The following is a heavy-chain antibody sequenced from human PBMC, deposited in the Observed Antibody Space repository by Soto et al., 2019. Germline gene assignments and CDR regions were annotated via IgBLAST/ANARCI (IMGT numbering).Heavy chain of an antibody. CDR2: INAGNGNT. CDR1: GYTFTSYA. J-gene: IGHJ4*02. D-gene: IGHD2-21*02. Sequence: QVQLVQSGAEVKKPGASVKVSCKASGYTFTSYAMHWVRQAPGQRLEWMGWINAGNGNTKYSQKFQGRVTITRDTSASTAYMELSSLRSEDTAVYYCARGGVAYCGGDCYSLGYWGQGTLVTVSS. CDR3: ARGGVAYCGGDCYSLGY. V-gene: IGHV1-3*01.